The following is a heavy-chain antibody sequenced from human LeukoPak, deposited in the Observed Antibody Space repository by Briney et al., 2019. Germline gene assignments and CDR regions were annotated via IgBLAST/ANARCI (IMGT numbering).Heavy chain of an antibody. CDR1: GFTFSNAW. J-gene: IGHJ4*02. V-gene: IGHV3-15*01. CDR3: TTDPMGGLRYFDWLFQ. D-gene: IGHD3-9*01. Sequence: GGSLRLSCAASGFTFSNAWMSWVRQAPGKGLEWVGRIKIKTDGGTTDYAAPVKGRFTISRDNSKNTLYLQMNSLKTEDTAVYYCTTDPMGGLRYFDWLFQWGQGTLVTVSS. CDR2: IKIKTDGGTT.